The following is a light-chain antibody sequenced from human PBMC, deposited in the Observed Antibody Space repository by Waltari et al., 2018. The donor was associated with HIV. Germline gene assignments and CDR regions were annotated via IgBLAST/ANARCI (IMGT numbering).Light chain of an antibody. CDR2: GST. CDR1: QRLGSGLFGSTLFGTSD. CDR3: LQYHDSPRT. Sequence: EIVLTQSPDILSLSLGEKATFSCRASQRLGSGLFGSTLFGTSDLAWYQQTPAEPPRLLLYGSTSRSMGFPDRFSGSASGSDFTLIIDGLEAEDFAMYYCLQYHDSPRTFGRGTKV. V-gene: IGKV3-20*01. J-gene: IGKJ1*01.